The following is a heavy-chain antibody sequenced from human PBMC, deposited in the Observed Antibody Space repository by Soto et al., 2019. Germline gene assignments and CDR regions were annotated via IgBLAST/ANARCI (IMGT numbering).Heavy chain of an antibody. Sequence: GASVKVSCKASGYTFTSNAITWVRQAPGQGLEWMGRIGAYDGNTNYAQKFQGRVTMTTDASTNTAYLELGSLKSDDTAVYYCARVWGSYRAPSGGAGLDPWGQGTLVTVSS. CDR2: IGAYDGNT. CDR1: GYTFTSNA. V-gene: IGHV1-18*04. CDR3: ARVWGSYRAPSGGAGLDP. J-gene: IGHJ5*02. D-gene: IGHD3-16*02.